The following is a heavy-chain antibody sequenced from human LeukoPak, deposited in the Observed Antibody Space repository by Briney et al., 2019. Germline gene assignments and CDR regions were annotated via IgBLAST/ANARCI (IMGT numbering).Heavy chain of an antibody. CDR2: IFYREGFSYGGTT. CDR3: ARQISGNRDY. CDR1: GVSISGYY. V-gene: IGHV4-59*05. Sequence: SETLSLTCTVSGVSISGYYWIWIRQSPRRGLEYVGSIFYREGFSYGGTTFYNPSLQSRVTISVDTSKNAFSLRLSSVTAADTAVYYCARQISGNRDYWGQGTLVTVSA. D-gene: IGHD3-10*01. J-gene: IGHJ4*02.